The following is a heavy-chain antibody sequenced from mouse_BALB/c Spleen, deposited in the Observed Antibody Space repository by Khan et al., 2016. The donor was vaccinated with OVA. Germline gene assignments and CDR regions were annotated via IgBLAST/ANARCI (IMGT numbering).Heavy chain of an antibody. CDR1: GFSLTSYG. D-gene: IGHD2-1*01. J-gene: IGHJ1*01. CDR2: IWTGGST. CDR3: ARYYGNYGWYFDV. Sequence: QVQLQQSGPGLVAPSQSLSITCTVSGFSLTSYGVHWVRQPPGKGLEWLGVIWTGGSTNYNSALMSRLSISKDNSKSQVFLKMNSLQTDDTAMYYCARYYGNYGWYFDVWGAETTVTVSS. V-gene: IGHV2-9*02.